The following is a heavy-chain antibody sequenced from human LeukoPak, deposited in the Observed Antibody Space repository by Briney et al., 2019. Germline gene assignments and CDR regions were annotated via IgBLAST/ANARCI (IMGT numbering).Heavy chain of an antibody. V-gene: IGHV4-34*01. CDR2: INHSGST. Sequence: PSETLSXTXXXXXXXXXGYYWSWIRQPPGKGLEWIGEINHSGSTNYNPSLKSRVTISVDTSKNQFSLKLSSVTAADTAVYYCARYIRWYPDAFDIWGQGTMVTVSS. D-gene: IGHD6-13*01. CDR3: ARYIRWYPDAFDI. CDR1: XXXXXGYY. J-gene: IGHJ3*02.